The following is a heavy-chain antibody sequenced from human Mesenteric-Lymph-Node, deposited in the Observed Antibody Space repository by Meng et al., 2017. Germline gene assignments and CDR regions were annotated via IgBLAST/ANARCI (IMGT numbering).Heavy chain of an antibody. D-gene: IGHD2-15*01. CDR2: INHRGST. V-gene: IGHV4-34*01. Sequence: QVQLQQWGAGQLKPSETLSLTCAVYVGSFSGHSWTWIRQSPGKGLEWSGDINHRGSTNYNPSLKSRVTISVDTSKNQFSLELNYVTAADTAVYYCARDQGGAGAYWGQGTLVTVSS. CDR3: ARDQGGAGAY. J-gene: IGHJ4*02. CDR1: VGSFSGHS.